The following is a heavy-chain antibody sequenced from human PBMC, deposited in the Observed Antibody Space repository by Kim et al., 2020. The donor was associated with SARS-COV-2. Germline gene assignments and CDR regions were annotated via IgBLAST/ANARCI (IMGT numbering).Heavy chain of an antibody. CDR2: IYYSGST. CDR3: ARGFDP. Sequence: SETLSLTCTVSGGSISSYYWSWSWQPAWKGREGIGYIYYSGSTNYNPSLKSRVTISVDTSKNQFSLKLSSVTAADTAVYYCARGFDPWGQGTLVTVSS. CDR1: GGSISSYY. J-gene: IGHJ5*02. V-gene: IGHV4-59*01.